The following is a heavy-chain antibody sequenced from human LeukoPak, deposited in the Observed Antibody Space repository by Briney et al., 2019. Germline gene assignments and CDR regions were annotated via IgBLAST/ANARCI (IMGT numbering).Heavy chain of an antibody. CDR3: ARAGDSSGYCDS. CDR1: GGSFSGYY. CDR2: INHSGST. J-gene: IGHJ4*02. V-gene: IGHV4-34*01. Sequence: SETLSLTCAIYGGSFSGYYWSWIRQPPGKGLEWIGEINHSGSTNYSPSLKSRVTISVDTSKNQFSLKLSSVTAADTAVYYCARAGDSSGYCDSWGQGTLVTVSS. D-gene: IGHD3-22*01.